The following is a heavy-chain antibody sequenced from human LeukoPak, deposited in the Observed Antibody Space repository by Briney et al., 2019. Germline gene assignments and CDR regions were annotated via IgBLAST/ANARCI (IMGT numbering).Heavy chain of an antibody. J-gene: IGHJ4*02. V-gene: IGHV1-46*01. Sequence: ASVKVSCKASGYTFTGYFIDWVRQAPGQGLEWMGIINPSGGTTSYAQKFQGRVTMTRGTSTSTVYMELSSLRSEDTALYYCARESDTGKDFDHWGQGILVTVSS. CDR1: GYTFTGYF. CDR3: ARESDTGKDFDH. D-gene: IGHD1-1*01. CDR2: INPSGGTT.